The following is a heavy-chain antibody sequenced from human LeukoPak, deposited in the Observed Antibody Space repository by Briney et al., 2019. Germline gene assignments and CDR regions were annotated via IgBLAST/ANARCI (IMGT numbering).Heavy chain of an antibody. D-gene: IGHD3/OR15-3a*01. CDR2: ISAGGSRT. CDR3: VKGAGTGNYFDY. Sequence: PGGSLRLSCTASAFTFSGSAMSWVRQAPGKGLEWVSGISAGGSRTYYADSVKGRFTISRDNSKNTLYLQMNSLRGEDTAVYYCVKGAGTGNYFDYWGQGTLVTVSS. V-gene: IGHV3-23*01. CDR1: AFTFSGSA. J-gene: IGHJ4*02.